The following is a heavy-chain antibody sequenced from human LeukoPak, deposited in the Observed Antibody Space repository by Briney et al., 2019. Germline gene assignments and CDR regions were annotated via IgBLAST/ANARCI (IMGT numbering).Heavy chain of an antibody. D-gene: IGHD3-22*01. J-gene: IGHJ4*02. Sequence: GASVKISCKASGYTFSSYYFHWVRQAPGQGLEWMGLINPSGGATSFAQKFRGRVTMTRDMSTGTVFMELSSLRSDDTALYFCARNYYDTAGHFGYWGQGTLVTVSS. V-gene: IGHV1-46*01. CDR2: INPSGGAT. CDR3: ARNYYDTAGHFGY. CDR1: GYTFSSYY.